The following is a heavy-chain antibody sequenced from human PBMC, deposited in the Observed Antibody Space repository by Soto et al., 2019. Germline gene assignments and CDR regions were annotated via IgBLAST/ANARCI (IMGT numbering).Heavy chain of an antibody. CDR1: GDSLSSGSYY. Sequence: QVQLQESGPGLVKPSQTLSLTCTVSGDSLSSGSYYWSWIRQHPGKGLEWIGYMYYNGRSYYNPSLQSRVSISIDTSKNQFSLKLSSVTAADTALYYCARGGGGNYLFNYWGQGTLVTVSS. V-gene: IGHV4-31*03. CDR3: ARGGGGNYLFNY. CDR2: MYYNGRS. J-gene: IGHJ4*02. D-gene: IGHD2-21*02.